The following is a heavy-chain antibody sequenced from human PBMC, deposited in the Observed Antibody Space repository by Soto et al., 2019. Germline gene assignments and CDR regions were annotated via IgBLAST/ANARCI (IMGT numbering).Heavy chain of an antibody. V-gene: IGHV3-23*01. CDR3: ADRCSGGRCSPFDN. D-gene: IGHD2-15*01. J-gene: IGHJ4*02. Sequence: EVQLLESGGGLVQPGGSLRLSCAASGFTFSSYAMGWVRQAPGKGLEWVSAVSAGGTSAYYVASVEGRFTISRDNSKNPLYLQMNSLRVEDTARYYCADRCSGGRCSPFDNWGQGTLVTVAS. CDR1: GFTFSSYA. CDR2: VSAGGTSA.